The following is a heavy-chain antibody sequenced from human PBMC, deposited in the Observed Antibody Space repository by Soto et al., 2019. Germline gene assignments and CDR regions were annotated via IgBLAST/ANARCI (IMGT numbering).Heavy chain of an antibody. D-gene: IGHD6-13*01. CDR1: GSTFRSYG. V-gene: IGHV3-30*18. J-gene: IGHJ5*02. CDR2: SSYDGSNQ. CDR3: AKDREQQLVRGWFDP. Sequence: QVQLVESGGGVVQPGRTLRLSCAASGSTFRSYGMHWVRQAPGKGLEWVAVSSYDGSNQYYADSVKGRFTISRDDSKNTLYRQMNSLRAEDTALYYCAKDREQQLVRGWFDPWGQGTLVTVSP.